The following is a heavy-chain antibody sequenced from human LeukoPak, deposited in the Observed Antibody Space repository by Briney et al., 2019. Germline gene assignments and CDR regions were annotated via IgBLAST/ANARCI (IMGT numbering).Heavy chain of an antibody. V-gene: IGHV3-30*04. CDR2: ISYDGSNK. CDR1: GFTFSSYA. CDR3: ARDLYYDILTGPDY. D-gene: IGHD3-9*01. Sequence: GGSLRLSCAASGFTFSSYAMHWVRKAPGKGLEWVAVISYDGSNKYYADSVKGRFTISRDNSKNTLYLQMNSLRAEDTAVYYCARDLYYDILTGPDYWGQGTLVTVSS. J-gene: IGHJ4*02.